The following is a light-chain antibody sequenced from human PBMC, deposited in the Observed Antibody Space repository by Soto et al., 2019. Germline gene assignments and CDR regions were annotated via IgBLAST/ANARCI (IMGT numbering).Light chain of an antibody. Sequence: EMVITQSPAILYVSPGERATLSCRASHSFSSNLAWYQQKPGQAPRLLIYGASTRATGIPARFSGSGSGTEFTLTISSLQSEDFAVYYCQQYNRWTRTFRQGTKLEIK. CDR1: HSFSSN. CDR2: GAS. J-gene: IGKJ1*01. CDR3: QQYNRWTRT. V-gene: IGKV3-15*01.